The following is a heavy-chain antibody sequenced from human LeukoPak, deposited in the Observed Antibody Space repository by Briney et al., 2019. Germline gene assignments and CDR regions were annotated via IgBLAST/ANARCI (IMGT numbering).Heavy chain of an antibody. Sequence: ASVKVSCKASGYTFTGYYMHWVRQASGQGLEWMGWINPNSGGTNYAQKFQGRVTMTRDTSISTAYMELSRLRSDDTAVYYCARDNCKGILTGRTSGAFDIWGQGTMVTVSS. V-gene: IGHV1-2*02. J-gene: IGHJ3*02. CDR1: GYTFTGYY. D-gene: IGHD3-9*01. CDR3: ARDNCKGILTGRTSGAFDI. CDR2: INPNSGGT.